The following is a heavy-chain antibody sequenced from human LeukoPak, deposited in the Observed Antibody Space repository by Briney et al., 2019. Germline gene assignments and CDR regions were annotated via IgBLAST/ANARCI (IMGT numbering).Heavy chain of an antibody. J-gene: IGHJ4*02. CDR2: INHSGST. CDR3: ARLWFGEFRALDY. CDR1: GGSFSGYY. D-gene: IGHD3-10*01. V-gene: IGHV4-34*01. Sequence: SETLSLTCAVCGGSFSGYYWSWIRQPPGKGLEWIGEINHSGSTNYNPSRNRRVTISVDQSKYQFSLKLSSVTAADTAVYYCARLWFGEFRALDYWGQGTLVTVPS.